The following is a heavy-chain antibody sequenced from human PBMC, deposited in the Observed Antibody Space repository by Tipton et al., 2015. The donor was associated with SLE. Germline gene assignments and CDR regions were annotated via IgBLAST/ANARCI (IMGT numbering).Heavy chain of an antibody. D-gene: IGHD5-12*01. CDR2: IYHSGNT. Sequence: TLSLTCAVSGYPISSGYYWGWIRQPPGKGLEWFGSIYHSGNTYYNPSLKSRVTISVDTSKNQFSLKLNSVTASDTAVYYCARQVASFDYWGQGTLVTVSS. J-gene: IGHJ4*02. CDR3: ARQVASFDY. CDR1: GYPISSGYY. V-gene: IGHV4-38-2*01.